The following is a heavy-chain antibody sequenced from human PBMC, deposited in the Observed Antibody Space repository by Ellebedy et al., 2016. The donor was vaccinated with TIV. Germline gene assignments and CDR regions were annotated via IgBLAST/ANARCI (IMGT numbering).Heavy chain of an antibody. D-gene: IGHD6-19*01. CDR2: IYASGST. CDR3: ARRTTTYLDSSGLYFDL. Sequence: GSLRLXXTVSGGSIRKHYWSWVRQPAGKGLEWIGRIYASGSTNYNPSLKSRVTISVDTSKKQFSLRLNSVTTADTAVYYCARRTTTYLDSSGLYFDLWGRGTLVTVSS. J-gene: IGHJ2*01. V-gene: IGHV4-4*07. CDR1: GGSIRKHY.